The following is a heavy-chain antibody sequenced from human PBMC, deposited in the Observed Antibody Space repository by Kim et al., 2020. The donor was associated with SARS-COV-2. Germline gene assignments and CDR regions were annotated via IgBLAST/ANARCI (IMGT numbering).Heavy chain of an antibody. D-gene: IGHD3-22*01. V-gene: IGHV1-2*02. CDR1: GYTFTAYY. J-gene: IGHJ3*02. CDR3: ARDRFPISMIVGFSLGQPDAFDI. CDR2: INPNSGGA. Sequence: ASVKVSCKASGYTFTAYYMHWVRQAPGQGLEWMGWINPNSGGANYAQKFQGRVTMTRDTSISTAYMELSRLRSDDTAVYYCARDRFPISMIVGFSLGQPDAFDIWGHGTMVTVSS.